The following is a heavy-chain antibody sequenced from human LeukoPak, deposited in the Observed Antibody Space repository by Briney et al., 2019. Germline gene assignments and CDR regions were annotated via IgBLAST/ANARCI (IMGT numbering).Heavy chain of an antibody. V-gene: IGHV4-59*01. Sequence: SETLSLTCTVSGGSISPYYWSWIRQPPGKGLEWIGYIYYSGTTNYNPSLKSRVTISVDTSKNQFSLKLSSVTAADTAVYYCARGGSTGTNLNWVDPWGQGTLVIVSS. CDR3: ARGGSTGTNLNWVDP. CDR1: GGSISPYY. D-gene: IGHD1-1*01. CDR2: IYYSGTT. J-gene: IGHJ5*02.